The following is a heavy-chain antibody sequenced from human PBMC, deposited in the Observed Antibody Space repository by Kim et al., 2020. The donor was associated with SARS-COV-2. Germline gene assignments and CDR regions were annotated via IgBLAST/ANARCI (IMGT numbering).Heavy chain of an antibody. J-gene: IGHJ4*02. V-gene: IGHV3-48*02. Sequence: VKGPFPISSDNAKNSLYLQMNSLRDEDTAVYYCARSPYYYDSSGYYYFDYWGQGTLVTVSS. D-gene: IGHD3-22*01. CDR3: ARSPYYYDSSGYYYFDY.